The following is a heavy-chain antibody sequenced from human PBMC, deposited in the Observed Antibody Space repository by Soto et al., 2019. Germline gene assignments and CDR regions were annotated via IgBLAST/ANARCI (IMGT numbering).Heavy chain of an antibody. CDR3: AKMGFRGSTGSYHYTMDV. Sequence: PGGSLRLSCAASGFTFSSYAMSWVRQAPGKGLEWVSAISGSGGSTYYADSVKGRFTISRDNSKNTLYLQMKSLRAEDTAVYYCAKMGFRGSTGSYHYTMDVWGQGTTVTVSS. V-gene: IGHV3-23*01. CDR2: ISGSGGST. D-gene: IGHD1-26*01. CDR1: GFTFSSYA. J-gene: IGHJ6*02.